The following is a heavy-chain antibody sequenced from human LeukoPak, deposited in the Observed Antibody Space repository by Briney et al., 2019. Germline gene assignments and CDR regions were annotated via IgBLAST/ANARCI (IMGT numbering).Heavy chain of an antibody. V-gene: IGHV3-30*02. D-gene: IGHD2-15*01. CDR1: GFTFSSYG. Sequence: GGSLRLSCAASGFTFSSYGMNWVRQAPGKGLEGVAFIRYDGSNKYYADSVKGRFTISRDNSKNTLYLQMNSLRAEDTAVYYCAEVARVVAASIPFDYWGQGTLVTGSS. J-gene: IGHJ4*02. CDR3: AEVARVVAASIPFDY. CDR2: IRYDGSNK.